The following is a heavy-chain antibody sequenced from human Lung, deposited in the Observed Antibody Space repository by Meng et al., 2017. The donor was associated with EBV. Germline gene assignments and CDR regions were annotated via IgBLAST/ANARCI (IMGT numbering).Heavy chain of an antibody. CDR3: ARGKQDAWELLAY. V-gene: IGHV4-4*02. CDR2: IDDSGST. CDR1: VVSISSNIR. J-gene: IGHJ4*02. D-gene: IGHD1-26*01. Sequence: QVQRTESGPGLVKPSGTLSLTCGVSVVSISSNIRWTWVRQPPGKGLEWIGDIDDSGSTNYNPSLNSRISISLDKSKNHFSLKVNSVTAADTAVYYCARGKQDAWELLAYWGQGALVTVSS.